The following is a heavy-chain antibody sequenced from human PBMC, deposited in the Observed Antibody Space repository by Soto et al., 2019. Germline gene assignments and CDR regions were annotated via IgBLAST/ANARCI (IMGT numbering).Heavy chain of an antibody. CDR2: TYYRSKWFH. V-gene: IGHV6-1*01. CDR3: ARGNALDV. CDR1: GDSVSSYITS. D-gene: IGHD3-10*01. J-gene: IGHJ3*01. Sequence: QGPLQQSGPGLVKPSQTLSLTCAISGDSVSSYITSWNWIRQSPSRGLEWLGRTYYRSKWFHDYAASVKSRITINPDTSKTQFSLELNSMTPGDTAVYYCARGNALDVWGQGTVVSVSS.